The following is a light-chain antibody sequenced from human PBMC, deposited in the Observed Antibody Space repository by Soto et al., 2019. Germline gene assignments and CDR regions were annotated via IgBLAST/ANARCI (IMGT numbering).Light chain of an antibody. Sequence: EIVLTQSPGTLSLSPGERATLSCRASQSVSSSYLAWYQQIPGQAPRLLIYGASSRATGIPDRFSGSGSGIACTSTISRLEPEDFAVYYCPQYGSSPYTFGQGTKLEIQ. CDR3: PQYGSSPYT. CDR2: GAS. V-gene: IGKV3-20*01. CDR1: QSVSSSY. J-gene: IGKJ2*01.